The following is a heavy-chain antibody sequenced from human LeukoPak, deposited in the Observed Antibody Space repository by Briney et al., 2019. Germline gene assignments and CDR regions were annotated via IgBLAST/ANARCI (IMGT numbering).Heavy chain of an antibody. V-gene: IGHV1-69*04. J-gene: IGHJ5*02. D-gene: IGHD2-15*01. CDR3: AREAAGFDP. Sequence: SVKVSCKASGGTFSSYAISWVRQAPGRGLEWMGRIIPILGIANYAQKFQGRVTITADKSTSTAYMELSSLRSEDTAVYYCAREAAGFDPWGQGTLVTVSS. CDR2: IIPILGIA. CDR1: GGTFSSYA.